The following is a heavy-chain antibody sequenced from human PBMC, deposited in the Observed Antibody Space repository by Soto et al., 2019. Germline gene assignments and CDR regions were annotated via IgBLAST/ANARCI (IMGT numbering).Heavy chain of an antibody. J-gene: IGHJ5*02. D-gene: IGHD6-19*01. V-gene: IGHV3-30-3*01. CDR2: ISYDGSNK. CDR1: GFTFSSYA. Sequence: PGGSLRLSCAASGFTFSSYAMHWVRQAPGKGLEWVAVISYDGSNKYYADSVKGRFTISRDNSKNTLYLQMNSLRAEDTAVYYCARDTEQWLVSWGQGTLVTVSS. CDR3: ARDTEQWLVS.